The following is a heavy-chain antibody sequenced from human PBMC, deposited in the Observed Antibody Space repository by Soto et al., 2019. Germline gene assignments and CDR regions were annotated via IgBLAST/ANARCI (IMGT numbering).Heavy chain of an antibody. V-gene: IGHV3-11*01. J-gene: IGHJ6*03. D-gene: IGHD2-2*01. CDR1: GFTFSDYY. Sequence: GGSLRLSCAASGFTFSDYYMNWIRQAPGKGLEWVSYISSSGSTIYYADSVKGRFTISRDNAKNSLYLQMNSLRAEDTAVYYCARSARGYCSSTSCYGRSYYYYYYMDVWGKGTTVTVSS. CDR3: ARSARGYCSSTSCYGRSYYYYYYMDV. CDR2: ISSSGSTI.